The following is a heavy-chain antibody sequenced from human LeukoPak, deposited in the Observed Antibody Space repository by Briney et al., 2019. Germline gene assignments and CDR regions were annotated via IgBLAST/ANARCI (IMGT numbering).Heavy chain of an antibody. CDR3: ARQYSHYRRFDP. V-gene: IGHV4-59*08. J-gene: IGHJ5*02. Sequence: SETLSLTCTVSGASINSYYWSWIRQPPGKGLEWIGYIYSSGSTNYNPSLKSRVTISVDTSKNQFSLKLTSVTAADTAVYYCARQYSHYRRFDPWGQGTLVTVSS. CDR1: GASINSYY. D-gene: IGHD2-15*01. CDR2: IYSSGST.